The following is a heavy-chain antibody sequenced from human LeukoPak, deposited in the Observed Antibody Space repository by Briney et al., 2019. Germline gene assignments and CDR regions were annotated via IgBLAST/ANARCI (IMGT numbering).Heavy chain of an antibody. V-gene: IGHV3-7*03. D-gene: IGHD3-10*01. CDR3: AKGSGNGYGSGPFDY. J-gene: IGHJ4*02. CDR1: GFTFSTYW. CDR2: IKPDGSEK. Sequence: GGSLRLSCAASGFTFSTYWMSWVRQAPGKGLEWVANIKPDGSEKYYLDSVKGRFTISRDNAKTSLYLQMNSLRAEDTALYYCAKGSGNGYGSGPFDYWGQGTLVTVSS.